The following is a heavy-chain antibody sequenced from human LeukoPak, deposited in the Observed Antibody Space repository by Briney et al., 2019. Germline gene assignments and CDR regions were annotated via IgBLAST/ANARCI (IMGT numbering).Heavy chain of an antibody. D-gene: IGHD3-22*01. CDR2: ISAYNGDT. V-gene: IGHV1-18*01. CDR1: GYTFTNYG. Sequence: ASVKVSCKTSGYTFTNYGISWVRQAPGQGLEWMGWISAYNGDTNYAQKFQGRVTTTTDTSTSTAYMELRSLRSGDTAVYYCARYDGRAVYGDYWGQGTLVTVSS. CDR3: ARYDGRAVYGDY. J-gene: IGHJ4*02.